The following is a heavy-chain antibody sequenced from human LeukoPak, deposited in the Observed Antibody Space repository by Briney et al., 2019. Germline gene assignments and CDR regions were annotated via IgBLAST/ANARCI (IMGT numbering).Heavy chain of an antibody. Sequence: PGGSLRLSCEASGFTFSSYWMSWVRQPPGKWRELVANIKQGGSEKYYVDSVKGRFTISRDNAKNSLYLQMNSLRPEDTAVYYCAKRADSSAHSFDYWGQGTLVAVSS. V-gene: IGHV3-7*01. CDR1: GFTFSSYW. D-gene: IGHD3-22*01. CDR3: AKRADSSAHSFDY. CDR2: IKQGGSEK. J-gene: IGHJ4*02.